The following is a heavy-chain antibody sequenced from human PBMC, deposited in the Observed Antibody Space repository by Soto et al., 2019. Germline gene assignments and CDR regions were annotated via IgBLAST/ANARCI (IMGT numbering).Heavy chain of an antibody. D-gene: IGHD2-15*01. V-gene: IGHV3-30*18. CDR1: GFTFSSYG. CDR2: ISYDGSNK. CDR3: AKGSVVVAGAHYYYGMDV. Sequence: GGSLRLSCAASGFTFSSYGMHWVRQAPGKGLEWVAVISYDGSNKYYADSVKGRFTISRDNSKNTLYLQMNSLRAEDTAVYYCAKGSVVVAGAHYYYGMDVWGQGTTVTVSS. J-gene: IGHJ6*02.